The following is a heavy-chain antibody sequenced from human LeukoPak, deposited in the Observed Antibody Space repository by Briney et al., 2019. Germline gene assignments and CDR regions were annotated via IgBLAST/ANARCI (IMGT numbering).Heavy chain of an antibody. CDR1: GGSFSGYY. V-gene: IGHV4-34*01. CDR3: ARARSLDPGPSSRYNWFDP. CDR2: INHSGST. D-gene: IGHD3-3*02. Sequence: SETLSLTCAVYGGSFSGYYWSWIRQPPGRGLEWIGEINHSGSTNYNPSLKSRVTISVDTSKNQFSLKLSSVTAADTAVYYCARARSLDPGPSSRYNWFDPWGQGTLVTVSS. J-gene: IGHJ5*02.